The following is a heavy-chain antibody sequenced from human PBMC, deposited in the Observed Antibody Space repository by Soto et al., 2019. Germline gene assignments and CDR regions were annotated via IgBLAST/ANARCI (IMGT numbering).Heavy chain of an antibody. CDR3: AKNGQPPYYYYGMDV. CDR2: ISGYNGDT. D-gene: IGHD2-8*01. Sequence: ASVKVSCKTSGYTFSRYGISWVRQAPGQGLEWMGWISGYNGDTNYAQKVQGRVTMTIDTSTYTAYMELRSLTSDDTSIYYCAKNGQPPYYYYGMDVWGQGTTVTVSS. J-gene: IGHJ6*02. V-gene: IGHV1-18*01. CDR1: GYTFSRYG.